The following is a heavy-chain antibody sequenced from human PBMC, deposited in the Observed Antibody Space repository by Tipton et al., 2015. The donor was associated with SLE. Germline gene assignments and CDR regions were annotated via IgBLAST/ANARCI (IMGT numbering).Heavy chain of an antibody. CDR1: GFTFSSYG. J-gene: IGHJ4*02. CDR3: AKVSNPHHYFDS. V-gene: IGHV3-33*06. Sequence: SLRLSCAASGFTFSSYGMHWVRQAPDKGLEWVAVIWYDGSNKYYADSVKGRFTIFRDNSKSTLYLQMTGLRVDDTAVYFCAKVSNPHHYFDSWGQGTLVTVSS. D-gene: IGHD5/OR15-5a*01. CDR2: IWYDGSNK.